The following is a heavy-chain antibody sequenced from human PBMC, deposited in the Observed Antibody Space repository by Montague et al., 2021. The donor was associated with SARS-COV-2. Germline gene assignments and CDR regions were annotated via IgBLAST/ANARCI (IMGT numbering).Heavy chain of an antibody. V-gene: IGHV4-4*01. CDR2: NYHTGSN. CDR3: ARKGGGRSDLAY. CDR1: GDSISTDNW. Sequence: ETLSLTCVVYGDSISTDNWWTWVRLPAEKGQERVGENYHTGSNKYTPSLKSRVSMSVDKYWNQFSLRLTSVTAADTAIYCCARKGGGRSDLAYWGQGTLVTVSS. J-gene: IGHJ4*02. D-gene: IGHD1-26*01.